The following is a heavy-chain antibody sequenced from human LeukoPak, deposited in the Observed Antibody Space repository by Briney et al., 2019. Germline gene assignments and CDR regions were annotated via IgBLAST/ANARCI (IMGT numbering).Heavy chain of an antibody. CDR2: INHSGST. J-gene: IGHJ4*02. Sequence: SETLSLTCAVYGGSFSGYYWSWIRQPPGKGLEWIGEINHSGSTNYNPSLKSRVTISVDTSKNQFSLKLSSVTAADTAVYYCARRGRGLRWNFDYWGQGTLVTVSS. CDR1: GGSFSGYY. CDR3: ARRGRGLRWNFDY. V-gene: IGHV4-34*01. D-gene: IGHD4-23*01.